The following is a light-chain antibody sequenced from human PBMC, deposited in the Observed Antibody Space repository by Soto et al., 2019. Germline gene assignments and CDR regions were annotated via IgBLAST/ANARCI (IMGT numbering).Light chain of an antibody. CDR3: QQYSSWPLT. CDR2: GAS. J-gene: IGKJ4*01. CDR1: QSVGTN. Sequence: DTVMTQSPATLSVSPGERATVSCRASQSVGTNLAWYYQKPGQAPRLLIYGASTRATGIPVRFSGSGSGTEFTLAISSLQSEDFAIYYCQQYSSWPLTFGGGTKVEIK. V-gene: IGKV3-15*01.